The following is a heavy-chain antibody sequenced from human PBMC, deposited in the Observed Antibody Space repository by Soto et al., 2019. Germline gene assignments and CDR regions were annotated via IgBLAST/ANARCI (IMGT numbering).Heavy chain of an antibody. CDR3: ATPTHDSSHPRPFDY. CDR2: IIPIFGTA. Sequence: GASVKVSCKASGATFSNYGISWVRQAPGQGLEWMGGIIPIFGTANYAQKFQGRVTITADESTSTAYMELSSLRSEDTAVYYCATPTHDSSHPRPFDYWGQGTLVTVSS. D-gene: IGHD3-22*01. J-gene: IGHJ4*02. V-gene: IGHV1-69*13. CDR1: GATFSNYG.